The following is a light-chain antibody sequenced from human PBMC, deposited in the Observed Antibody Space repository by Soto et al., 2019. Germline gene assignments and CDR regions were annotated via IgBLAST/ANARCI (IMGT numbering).Light chain of an antibody. Sequence: DIQMTQSPPSLSASVGDRVTITCQASHDIGNSLNWYQHKPGKAPKLVIYDAYNLETGVPSTFSGSGFGTDFTFTINSLQPEDIATYYCQQYDNLPLTFGGGTKVDIK. CDR1: HDIGNS. CDR3: QQYDNLPLT. V-gene: IGKV1-33*01. CDR2: DAY. J-gene: IGKJ4*01.